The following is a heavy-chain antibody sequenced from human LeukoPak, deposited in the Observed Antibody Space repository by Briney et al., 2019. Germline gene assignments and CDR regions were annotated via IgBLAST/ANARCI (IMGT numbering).Heavy chain of an antibody. CDR2: ISYDGSNK. CDR3: AKDGPYSSGWYEEGYFDY. CDR1: GFTFSSYG. J-gene: IGHJ4*02. Sequence: HHGGSLRLSCAASGFTFSSYGMHWVRQAPGKGLEWVAVISYDGSNKYYADSVKGRFTISRDNSKNTLYLQMNSLRAEDTAVYYCAKDGPYSSGWYEEGYFDYWGQGTLVTVSS. V-gene: IGHV3-30*18. D-gene: IGHD6-19*01.